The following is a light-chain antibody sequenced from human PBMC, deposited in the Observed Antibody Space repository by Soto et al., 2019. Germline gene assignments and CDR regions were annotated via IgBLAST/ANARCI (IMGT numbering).Light chain of an antibody. J-gene: IGKJ1*01. CDR3: QHYDTYSPMWT. CDR1: QSINW. CDR2: AAS. V-gene: IGKV1-5*03. Sequence: DIQLAQSPSTLSASVGHRITITCRATQSINWLAWYQQKPGKAPKLLIFAASRLESGVPSRFSGSGSGTEFTLTISSLQPDDFGTYYCQHYDTYSPMWTFGQGTKVDVK.